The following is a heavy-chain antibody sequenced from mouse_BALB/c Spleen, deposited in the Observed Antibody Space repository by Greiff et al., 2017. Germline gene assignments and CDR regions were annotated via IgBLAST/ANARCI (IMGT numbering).Heavy chain of an antibody. Sequence: EVKLVESGGGLVKPGGSLKLSCAASGFAFSSYDMSWVRQTPEKRLEWVAYISSGGGSTYYPDTVKGRFTISRDNAKNTLYLQMSSLKSEDTAMYYCASPDAMDYWGQGTSVTVSS. CDR1: GFAFSSYD. V-gene: IGHV5-12-1*01. CDR2: ISSGGGST. J-gene: IGHJ4*01. CDR3: ASPDAMDY.